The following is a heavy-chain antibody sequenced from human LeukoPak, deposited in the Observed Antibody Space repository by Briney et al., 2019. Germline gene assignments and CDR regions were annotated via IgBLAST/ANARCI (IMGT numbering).Heavy chain of an antibody. CDR2: INSGNGNT. CDR1: GYTFTSYA. J-gene: IGHJ6*03. D-gene: IGHD6-13*01. Sequence: ASVKVSWKAYGYTFTSYAIHWVRQAPGQRLEWMGWINSGNGNTKYSQEFQGRVTITRDTSASTAYMELSSLRSEDMAVYYCAREGIAAAGTRYYYYYMDVWGKGTTVTVSS. CDR3: AREGIAAAGTRYYYYYMDV. V-gene: IGHV1-3*03.